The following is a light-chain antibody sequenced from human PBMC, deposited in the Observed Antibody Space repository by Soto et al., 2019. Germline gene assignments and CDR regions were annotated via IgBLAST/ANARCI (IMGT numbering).Light chain of an antibody. CDR1: SSDVGSYKS. CDR2: EVS. Sequence: QSALTQPASVSGSPGQSITVSCTGTSSDVGSYKSVSWYQQYPGKAPTLMIYEVSNRPSGVSNRFSGSKSGNTASLTISGLQAEDEADYYCSSYASSSAFVVFGGGTKVTVL. CDR3: SSYASSSAFVV. V-gene: IGLV2-14*01. J-gene: IGLJ2*01.